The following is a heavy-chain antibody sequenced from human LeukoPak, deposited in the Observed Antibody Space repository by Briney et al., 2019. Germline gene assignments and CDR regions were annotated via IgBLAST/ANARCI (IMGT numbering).Heavy chain of an antibody. Sequence: SETLSLTCTVSGGSVSSGSYYWSWIRQPPGKGLEWIGYIYYSGSTNYNPSLKSRVTISVDASKNQFSLKLSSVTAADTAVYYCARDLGDPIDYWGQGTLVTVSS. V-gene: IGHV4-61*01. CDR1: GGSVSSGSYY. CDR2: IYYSGST. J-gene: IGHJ4*02. D-gene: IGHD4-17*01. CDR3: ARDLGDPIDY.